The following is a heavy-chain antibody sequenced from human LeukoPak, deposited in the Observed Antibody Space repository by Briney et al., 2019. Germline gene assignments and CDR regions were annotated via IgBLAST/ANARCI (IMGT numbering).Heavy chain of an antibody. D-gene: IGHD2-21*01. CDR1: GFTFSSYG. CDR2: ISYDGSNK. CDR3: ATDGGEPEGFDF. Sequence: GRSLRLSCAASGFTFSSYGMHWVRQAPGKGLEWVAVISYDGSNKYYADSVKGRFTISRDNSKNTLYLQMNSLRAEDTAVYYCATDGGEPEGFDFWGQGTLVTVSS. J-gene: IGHJ4*02. V-gene: IGHV3-30*03.